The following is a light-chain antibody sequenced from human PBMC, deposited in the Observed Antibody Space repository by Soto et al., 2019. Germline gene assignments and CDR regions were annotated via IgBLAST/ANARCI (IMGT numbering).Light chain of an antibody. Sequence: IVLTQSPVTLSVSAGEGATLSCRASQSISSSLAWYPQKPGQPPKLLIFEASTRASGIPARFTGSGSGTEFTRTVSSLQAEDLAIYYWQQYDTWPPNLLTFGGGTKVEIK. J-gene: IGKJ4*01. V-gene: IGKV3D-15*01. CDR2: EAS. CDR1: QSISSS. CDR3: QQYDTWPPNLLT.